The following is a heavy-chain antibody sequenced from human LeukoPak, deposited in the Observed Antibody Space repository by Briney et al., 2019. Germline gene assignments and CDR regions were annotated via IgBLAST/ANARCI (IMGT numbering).Heavy chain of an antibody. CDR2: IYYSGST. CDR3: ARTGYCSSTSCYGEYFQH. V-gene: IGHV4-39*07. J-gene: IGHJ1*01. D-gene: IGHD2-2*01. Sequence: SETLSLTCTVSGGSISSSSYYWGWIRQPPGKGLEWIGSIYYSGSTNYNPSLKSRVTISVDTSKNQFSLKLSSVTAADTAVYYCARTGYCSSTSCYGEYFQHWGQGTLVTVSS. CDR1: GGSISSSSYY.